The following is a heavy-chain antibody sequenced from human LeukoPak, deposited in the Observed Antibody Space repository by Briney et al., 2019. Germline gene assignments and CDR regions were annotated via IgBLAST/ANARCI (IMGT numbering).Heavy chain of an antibody. CDR1: GFTFSNYA. CDR2: IYSGGST. V-gene: IGHV3-53*01. D-gene: IGHD3-22*01. J-gene: IGHJ1*01. Sequence: GGSLRLSCAASGFTFSNYAMTWVRQAPGKGLEWVSVIYSGGSTYYADSVKGRFTISRDNSENTLYLQMNSLRAEDTAVYYCARDGPSSGYFSLYWGQGTLVTVSS. CDR3: ARDGPSSGYFSLY.